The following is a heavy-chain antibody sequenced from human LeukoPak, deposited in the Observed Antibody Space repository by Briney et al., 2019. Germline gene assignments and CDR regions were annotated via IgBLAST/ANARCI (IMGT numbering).Heavy chain of an antibody. J-gene: IGHJ5*02. Sequence: PSQTLSLTCTVSGGSISSGSYYWSWIRQPAGKGLEWIGRIYTSGSTNYNPSLKSRVTISVDTSKNQFSLKLSSVTAADTAVYYCARGEAVGATNNWFDPWGQGTLVTVSS. D-gene: IGHD1-26*01. CDR1: GGSISSGSYY. V-gene: IGHV4-61*02. CDR2: IYTSGST. CDR3: ARGEAVGATNNWFDP.